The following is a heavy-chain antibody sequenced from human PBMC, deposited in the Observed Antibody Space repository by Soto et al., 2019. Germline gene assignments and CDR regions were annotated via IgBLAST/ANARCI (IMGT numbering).Heavy chain of an antibody. Sequence: GASVKVSCKASGYTFTGYYMHWVRQAPGQGLEWMGWINPNSGGTNYAQKFQGWVTMTRDTSISTAYMELSRLRSDDTAVYYCARESYDILTGYYVYYYYYGMDVWGQGTTVTVSS. D-gene: IGHD3-9*01. CDR2: INPNSGGT. CDR3: ARESYDILTGYYVYYYYYGMDV. CDR1: GYTFTGYY. J-gene: IGHJ6*02. V-gene: IGHV1-2*04.